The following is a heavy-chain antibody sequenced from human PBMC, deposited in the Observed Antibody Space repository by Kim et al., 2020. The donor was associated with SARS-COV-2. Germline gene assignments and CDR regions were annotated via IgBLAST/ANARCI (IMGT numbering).Heavy chain of an antibody. CDR2: ISSSSSYI. J-gene: IGHJ4*02. CDR3: ATSPGDGSGSYDY. Sequence: GGSLRLSCAASGFTFSSYSMNWVRQAPGKGLEWVSSISSSSSYIYYADSVKGRFTISRDNAKNSLYLQMNSLRAEDTAVYYCATSPGDGSGSYDYWGQGTLVTVSS. CDR1: GFTFSSYS. V-gene: IGHV3-21*01. D-gene: IGHD3-10*01.